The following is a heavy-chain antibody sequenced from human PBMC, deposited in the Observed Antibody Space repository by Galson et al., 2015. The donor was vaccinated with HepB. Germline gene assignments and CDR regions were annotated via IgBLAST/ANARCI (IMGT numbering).Heavy chain of an antibody. J-gene: IGHJ4*02. CDR2: IWLDGSSQ. CDR1: GFIFSGHG. D-gene: IGHD3-3*01. Sequence: SLRLSCAASGFIFSGHGMHWVRQAPGRGLEWVALIWLDGSSQYYADSVKGRFTISRDNSANILYLDMNSLRAEDTGVYYCARDLGRSGYSTYFDLWGQGNLVTVSS. CDR3: ARDLGRSGYSTYFDL. V-gene: IGHV3-33*01.